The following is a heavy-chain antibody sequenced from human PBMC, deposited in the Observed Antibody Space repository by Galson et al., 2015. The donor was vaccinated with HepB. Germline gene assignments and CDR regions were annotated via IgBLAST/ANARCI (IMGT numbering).Heavy chain of an antibody. CDR2: INTNGGST. CDR1: GFTFSSYA. CDR3: ARLYCSGGSCYFDY. D-gene: IGHD2-15*01. J-gene: IGHJ4*02. V-gene: IGHV3-64*01. Sequence: SLRLSGAASGFTFSSYAMHWVRQAPGKGLAYVSAINTNGGSTTYASSVKSRFTISRDNSKNTLYLQMGSLRAEDMDVYYFARLYCSGGSCYFDYWGQGTLVTVSS.